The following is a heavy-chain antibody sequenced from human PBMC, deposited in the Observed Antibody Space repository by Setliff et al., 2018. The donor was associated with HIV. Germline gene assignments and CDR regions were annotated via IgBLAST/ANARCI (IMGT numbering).Heavy chain of an antibody. D-gene: IGHD3-10*01. CDR3: ARSHLSGSGTYGIFDY. V-gene: IGHV4-61*02. Sequence: SETLSLTCAVSGYSISGGSFYWSWIRQPAGKELEWIGRIYTSGTTRHNPSLRSRVTLSIDTSKNQFSLKLTSVTAADTAVYYCARSHLSGSGTYGIFDYWGQGTRVTVS. J-gene: IGHJ4*02. CDR1: GYSISGGSFY. CDR2: IYTSGTT.